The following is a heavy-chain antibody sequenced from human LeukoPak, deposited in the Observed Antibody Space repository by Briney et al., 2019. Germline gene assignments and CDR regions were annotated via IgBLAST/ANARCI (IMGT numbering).Heavy chain of an antibody. J-gene: IGHJ4*02. Sequence: PSETLPLTCAVYGGSFSGYYWSWIRQPPGKGLEWIGSIYYSGSSFDNPALKSRVTISVDTSKNQFSLKLSSVTAADTAVYYCARHRSRWLQSSFDYWGQGTLVTVSS. CDR2: IYYSGSS. V-gene: IGHV4-34*01. CDR1: GGSFSGYY. CDR3: ARHRSRWLQSSFDY. D-gene: IGHD5-24*01.